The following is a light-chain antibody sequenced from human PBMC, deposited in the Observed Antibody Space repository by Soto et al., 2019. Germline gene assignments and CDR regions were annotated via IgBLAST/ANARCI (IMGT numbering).Light chain of an antibody. CDR2: EVS. CDR1: SGDVGAYGY. J-gene: IGLJ1*01. CDR3: ASHTTSDTRV. V-gene: IGLV2-14*01. Sequence: QSVLTQPASVSGSPGQSIAISCTGTSGDVGAYGYVSWYQHHPDKAPKLMIYEVSNRPSGVSDRFSGSKSVYTATLTISGLQAEDEADYYCASHTTSDTRVFGTGTQLTVL.